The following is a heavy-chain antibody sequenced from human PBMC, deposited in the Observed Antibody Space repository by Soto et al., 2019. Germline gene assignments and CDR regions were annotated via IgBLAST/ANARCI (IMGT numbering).Heavy chain of an antibody. CDR3: ARGQVVAAQH. D-gene: IGHD2-15*01. Sequence: SETLSLTCTVSGGSINYQFWSWIRQPPGKGPEWIAYISYTGSTEYNPSLKSRVTISVDRSKNQFSLKLSSVTAADTAVYYCARGQVVAAQHWGQGTLVTVSS. CDR2: ISYTGST. V-gene: IGHV4-59*11. CDR1: GGSINYQF. J-gene: IGHJ4*02.